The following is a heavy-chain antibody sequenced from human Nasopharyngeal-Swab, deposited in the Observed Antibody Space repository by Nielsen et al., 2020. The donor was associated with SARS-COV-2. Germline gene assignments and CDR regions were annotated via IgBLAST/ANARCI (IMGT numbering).Heavy chain of an antibody. V-gene: IGHV3-48*04. J-gene: IGHJ6*02. CDR3: ARSHKGYSYGYTNYYGMDV. CDR2: ISSSGSTI. D-gene: IGHD5-18*01. Sequence: GGSLRLSCAASGFTFSSYAMSWVRQAPGKGLEWVSYISSSGSTIYYADSVKGRFTISRDNAKNSLYLQMNSLRAEDTAVYYCARSHKGYSYGYTNYYGMDVWGQGTTVTVSS. CDR1: GFTFSSYA.